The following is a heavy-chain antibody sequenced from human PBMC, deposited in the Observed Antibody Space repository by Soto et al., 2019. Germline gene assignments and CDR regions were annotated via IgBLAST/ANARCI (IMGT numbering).Heavy chain of an antibody. D-gene: IGHD1-1*01. CDR2: INPSGGST. Sequence: ASVKVSCKASGYTFTSYYMHWVRQAPGQGLEWMGIINPSGGSTSYAQKFQGRVTMTRDTSTSTVYMELSSLRSEDTAVYYCARGGLRWRTGTSLDYWGQGTLVTVSS. CDR3: ARGGLRWRTGTSLDY. J-gene: IGHJ4*02. CDR1: GYTFTSYY. V-gene: IGHV1-46*03.